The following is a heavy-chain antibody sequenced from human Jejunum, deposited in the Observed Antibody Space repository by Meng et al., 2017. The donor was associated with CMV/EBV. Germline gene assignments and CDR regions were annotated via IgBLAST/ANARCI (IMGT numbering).Heavy chain of an antibody. CDR3: ARENWRGYYSYSLGGMDV. CDR2: ISYDGTNN. Sequence: FSSSAMNWVRKETGKGMEWVAVISYDGTNNYDADSVKGRFTIYRENSKSKRYLKMNSLRAEDTARYYCARENWRGYYSYSLGGMDVWGQGTTVTVSS. J-gene: IGHJ6*02. V-gene: IGHV3-30*04. D-gene: IGHD3-3*01. CDR1: FSSSA.